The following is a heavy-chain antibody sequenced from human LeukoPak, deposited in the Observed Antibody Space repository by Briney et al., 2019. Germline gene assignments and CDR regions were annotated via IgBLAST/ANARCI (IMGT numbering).Heavy chain of an antibody. CDR3: ARDPITMIVVIITDWFFDL. J-gene: IGHJ2*01. CDR2: ISSSSNYI. D-gene: IGHD3-22*01. CDR1: GFAFSTYS. V-gene: IGHV3-21*01. Sequence: PGGSLRLSCAASGFAFSTYSMNWVRLAPGKGLEWVSSISSSSNYIYYADSVKGRFPISRDNAKNSLYLQMNSLRAEDTAVYYCARDPITMIVVIITDWFFDLWGRGTLVTVSS.